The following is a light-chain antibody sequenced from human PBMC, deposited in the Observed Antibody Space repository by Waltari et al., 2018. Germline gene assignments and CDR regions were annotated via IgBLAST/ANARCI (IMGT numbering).Light chain of an antibody. CDR1: ISDVGNYNY. V-gene: IGLV2-11*01. CDR3: CSYAGRYTFV. J-gene: IGLJ1*01. CDR2: EVP. Sequence: QSALTQPRSVSGSPGQSVTISCTATISDVGNYNYVSWYQQHPGKAPNLTIYEVPDRPSGVPDRLSGSKSGNTASLTISGLQAEDEADYYCCSYAGRYTFVFGTGTKVTVL.